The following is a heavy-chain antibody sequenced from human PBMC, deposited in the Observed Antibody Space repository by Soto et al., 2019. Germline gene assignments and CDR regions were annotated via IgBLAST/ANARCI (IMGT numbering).Heavy chain of an antibody. V-gene: IGHV4-39*01. CDR3: ASGAIVVVVAAINNWFDP. J-gene: IGHJ5*01. CDR2: ISYGGST. Sequence: PSETLSLTCTVSGGSISSSGYYWVWSRQPPGKGLEWLGSISYGGSTYYNPSHKSRVTISVDTSKHQFTLKLSSVPAADTAVYYCASGAIVVVVAAINNWFDPWGQGTLVTVSS. D-gene: IGHD2-15*01. CDR1: GGSISSSGYY.